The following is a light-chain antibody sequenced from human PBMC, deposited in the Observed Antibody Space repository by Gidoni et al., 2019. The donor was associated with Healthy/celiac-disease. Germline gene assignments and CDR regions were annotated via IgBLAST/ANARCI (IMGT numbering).Light chain of an antibody. CDR1: QSVSSY. J-gene: IGKJ5*01. CDR3: QQRSNWPT. CDR2: DAS. V-gene: IGKV3-11*01. Sequence: EIVFTQSPATLSLSPGERATLSCRASQSVSSYLAWYQQKPGQAPRLLIYDASNRATGIPARFSGSGSGTDFTLTISSLEPEDVAVYYCQQRSNWPTFGQGTRLEIK.